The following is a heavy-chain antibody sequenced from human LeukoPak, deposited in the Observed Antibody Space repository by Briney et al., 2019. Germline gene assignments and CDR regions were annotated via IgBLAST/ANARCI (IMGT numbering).Heavy chain of an antibody. CDR2: INPNSGGT. V-gene: IGHV1-2*02. CDR3: ARDLFYSVSGTYYNVGRVFNY. J-gene: IGHJ4*02. CDR1: GYTFTGYY. Sequence: ASEKVSCKASGYTFTGYYMHWVRQAPGQGLEWMGWINPNSGGTNYAQKFQGRVTMTRDTSITTAYMELTSLRSDDTAVYYCARDLFYSVSGTYYNVGRVFNYWGQGTLVTVSS. D-gene: IGHD3-10*01.